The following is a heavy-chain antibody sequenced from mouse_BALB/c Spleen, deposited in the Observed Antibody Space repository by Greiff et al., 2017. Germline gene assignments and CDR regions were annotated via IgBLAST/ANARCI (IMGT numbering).Heavy chain of an antibody. CDR2: ISNGGGST. J-gene: IGHJ4*01. Sequence: EVNVVESGGGLVQPGGSLKLSCAASGFTFSSYTMSWVRQTPEKRLEWVAYISNGGGSTYYPDTVKGRFTISRDNAKNTLYLQMSSLKSEDTAMYYCARHAVRNYAMDYWGQGTSVTVSS. CDR3: ARHAVRNYAMDY. V-gene: IGHV5-12-2*01. CDR1: GFTFSSYT.